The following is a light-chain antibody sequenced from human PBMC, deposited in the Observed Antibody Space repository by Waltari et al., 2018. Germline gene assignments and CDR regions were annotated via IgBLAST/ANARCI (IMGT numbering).Light chain of an antibody. CDR3: ATWDDSLSGRV. Sequence: QSVLTQPPSASGTPGQPVSISCSGSTSNIGHNYVYWYQQFPGTAPRLLIYRNDRRPSGVPDRFSGSKSGTSASLAISGLRSEDEADYYCATWDDSLSGRVFGGGTELTVL. CDR1: TSNIGHNY. CDR2: RND. V-gene: IGLV1-47*01. J-gene: IGLJ3*02.